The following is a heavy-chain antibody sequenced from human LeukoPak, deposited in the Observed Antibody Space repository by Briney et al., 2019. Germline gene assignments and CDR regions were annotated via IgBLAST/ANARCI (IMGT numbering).Heavy chain of an antibody. V-gene: IGHV1-69*13. CDR2: IIPIFGTA. CDR1: GGTFSSYA. CDR3: ARGQGITVTTDMDV. D-gene: IGHD4-11*01. Sequence: ASVKVSCKASGGTFSSYAISWVRQAPGQGLEWMGGIIPIFGTANYAQKFQGRVTITADESTSTAYMELSSLRSEDTAVYYCARGQGITVTTDMDVWGKGTTVTVSS. J-gene: IGHJ6*03.